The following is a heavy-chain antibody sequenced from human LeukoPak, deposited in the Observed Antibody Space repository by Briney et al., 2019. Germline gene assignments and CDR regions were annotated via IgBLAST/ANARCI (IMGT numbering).Heavy chain of an antibody. Sequence: SQTLSLTCTVSGGSISSGGYYWSWIRQPPGKGLEWIGYIYHSGSTYYNPSLKSRVTISVDRSKNQFSLKLSSVTAADTAVYYCARDGIDFWSGYKYFDYWGQGTLATVSS. V-gene: IGHV4-30-2*01. J-gene: IGHJ4*02. CDR2: IYHSGST. CDR3: ARDGIDFWSGYKYFDY. CDR1: GGSISSGGYY. D-gene: IGHD3-3*01.